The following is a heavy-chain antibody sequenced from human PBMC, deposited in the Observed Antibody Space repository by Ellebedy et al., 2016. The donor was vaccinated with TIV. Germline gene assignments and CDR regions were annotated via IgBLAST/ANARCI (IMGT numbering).Heavy chain of an antibody. CDR2: ISAYNGNT. D-gene: IGHD2-15*01. J-gene: IGHJ5*02. V-gene: IGHV1-18*04. CDR1: GYTFTSYG. CDR3: ARDSRVDLTDCSGGSCYFVGWFDP. Sequence: ASVKVSCXASGYTFTSYGISWVRQAPGQGLEWMGWISAYNGNTNYAQKLQGRVTMTTDTSTSTAYMELRSLRSYDTAVYYCARDSRVDLTDCSGGSCYFVGWFDPWGQGTLVTVSS.